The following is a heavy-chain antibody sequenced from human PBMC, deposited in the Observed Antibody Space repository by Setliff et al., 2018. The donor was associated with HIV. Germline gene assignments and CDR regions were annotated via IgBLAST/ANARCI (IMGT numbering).Heavy chain of an antibody. CDR2: MFHSGST. V-gene: IGHV4-38-2*02. D-gene: IGHD6-19*01. Sequence: PSETLSLTCAVSGYSISGGYFWAWIRQPPGKGLEWIGSMFHSGSTYYNPSLRSRVTLSLDRSDNHFSLNLSSVTAADTAVYYCARETDSSGWFFDYWGQGTLVTVSS. J-gene: IGHJ4*02. CDR3: ARETDSSGWFFDY. CDR1: GYSISGGYF.